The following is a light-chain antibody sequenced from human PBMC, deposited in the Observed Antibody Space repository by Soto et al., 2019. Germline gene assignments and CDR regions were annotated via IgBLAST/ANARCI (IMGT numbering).Light chain of an antibody. J-gene: IGKJ4*01. CDR2: GAS. V-gene: IGKV3-20*01. CDR1: QSISSNY. CDR3: QQYGSSPLT. Sequence: IVLTQSPGTRSLSPGERATLSCWASQSISSNYLAWYQQKPGQAPRLLIYGASNRATGIPDRFSGSGSGTDFTLTISRLEPEESAVYYCQQYGSSPLTFGGGTKGEIK.